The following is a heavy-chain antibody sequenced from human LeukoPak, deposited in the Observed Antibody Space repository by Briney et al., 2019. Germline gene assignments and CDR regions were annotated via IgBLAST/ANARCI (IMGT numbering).Heavy chain of an antibody. CDR1: GGSISSYY. D-gene: IGHD6-6*01. Sequence: SSETLSLTCTVSGGSISSYYWSWIRQPAGKGLEWIGRIYTSGSTNYNPSLKSRVTMSVDTSKNQFSLKLTSVTAAGTAVYYCARSRRTAVFDPWGQGILVTVSS. V-gene: IGHV4-4*07. CDR3: ARSRRTAVFDP. CDR2: IYTSGST. J-gene: IGHJ5*02.